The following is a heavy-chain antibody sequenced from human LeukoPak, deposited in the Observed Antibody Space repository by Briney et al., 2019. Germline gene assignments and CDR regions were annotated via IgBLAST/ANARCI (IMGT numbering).Heavy chain of an antibody. CDR2: IYYSGST. CDR3: ARTVAGFYIFYVYYFDY. V-gene: IGHV4-39*01. D-gene: IGHD6-19*01. Sequence: NPSETLSLTCTVSGGSISSSSYYWGWIRQPPGKGLEWIGSIYYSGSTYYNPSLKSRVTISVDTSKNQFSLKLSSVTAADTAVYYCARTVAGFYIFYVYYFDYWGQRTLVTVSS. J-gene: IGHJ4*02. CDR1: GGSISSSSYY.